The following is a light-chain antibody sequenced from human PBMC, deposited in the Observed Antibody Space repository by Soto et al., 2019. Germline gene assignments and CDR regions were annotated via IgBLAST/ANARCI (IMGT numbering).Light chain of an antibody. V-gene: IGLV2-23*01. CDR1: SSDVGSYNL. J-gene: IGLJ2*01. CDR2: EGS. CDR3: CSYAGSSTSVV. Sequence: QSALTQPASVSGSPGQSITISCTGTSSDVGSYNLVSWYQQHPGKAPKLMIYEGSKRPSGVSNRFSGSKSGNTASLTISGLQAEDGADYYCCSYAGSSTSVVFGGWTQLTVL.